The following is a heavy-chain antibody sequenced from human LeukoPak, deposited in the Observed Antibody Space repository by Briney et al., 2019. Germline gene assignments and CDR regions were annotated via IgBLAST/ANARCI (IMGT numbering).Heavy chain of an antibody. CDR2: IYGADNT. CDR1: GFSVSNNY. J-gene: IGHJ6*02. V-gene: IGHV3-66*01. CDR3: ARDGGNLRSKVGMDV. D-gene: IGHD4-23*01. Sequence: GGSLRLSCATSGFSVSNNYMSWVRQAPGKGLEWVSVIYGADNTYYADSVRGRFTVSRDNSKNTVYLQMNSLRAEDTAVYYCARDGGNLRSKVGMDVWGQGTTVTVSS.